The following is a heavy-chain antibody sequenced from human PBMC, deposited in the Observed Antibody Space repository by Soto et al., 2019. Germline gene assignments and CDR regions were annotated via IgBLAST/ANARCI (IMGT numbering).Heavy chain of an antibody. CDR1: GGTFSSYT. CDR3: ARDGQRLVTSYYYYGMDV. CDR2: IIPILGIA. V-gene: IGHV1-69*08. D-gene: IGHD6-19*01. Sequence: QVQLVQSGAEVKKPGSSVKVSCKASGGTFSSYTISWVRQAPGQGLEWMGRIIPILGIANYAQKFQGRVTITADKSTSTAYMELRSLRSEDTAVYYCARDGQRLVTSYYYYGMDVWGQGTTVTVSS. J-gene: IGHJ6*02.